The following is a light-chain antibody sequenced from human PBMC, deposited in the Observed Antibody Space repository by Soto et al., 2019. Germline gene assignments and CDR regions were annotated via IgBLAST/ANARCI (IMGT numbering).Light chain of an antibody. Sequence: DIQMTQSPASLSASVGDRVTISCRASQSIGRNLNWYQQKPGKAPTLLMFTSSNLQSGVPSRFSGSGSGTDFILTISSLQPEDLATYYCQQSYSTPPTFGQGTKVEIK. V-gene: IGKV1-39*01. CDR1: QSIGRN. J-gene: IGKJ1*01. CDR2: TSS. CDR3: QQSYSTPPT.